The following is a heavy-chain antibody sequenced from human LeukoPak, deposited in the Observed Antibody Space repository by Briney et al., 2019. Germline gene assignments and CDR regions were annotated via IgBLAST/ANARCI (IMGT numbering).Heavy chain of an antibody. CDR3: ARVPWEDIVATVDY. CDR1: GFTFSSYS. D-gene: IGHD5-12*01. J-gene: IGHJ4*02. CDR2: ISSSGSTI. Sequence: PGGSLRLSCAASGFTFSSYSMNWVRQAPGKGLEWVSYISSSGSTIYYADSVKGRFTISRDNAKNSLYLQMNSLRAEDTAVYYCARVPWEDIVATVDYWGQGTLVTVSS. V-gene: IGHV3-48*04.